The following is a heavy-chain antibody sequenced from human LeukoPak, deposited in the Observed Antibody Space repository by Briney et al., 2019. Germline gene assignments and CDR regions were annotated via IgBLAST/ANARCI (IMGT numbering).Heavy chain of an antibody. CDR3: ARKVAGYFDY. V-gene: IGHV4-34*01. J-gene: IGHJ4*02. Sequence: SETLSLTCAVYGGSFSGYYWSWIRQPPGKGLEWIGEINHSGSTNYNPSLKSRVTISVDTSMNQFSLKLSSVTAADTAVYYCARKVAGYFDYWGQGTLVTVSS. D-gene: IGHD6-19*01. CDR1: GGSFSGYY. CDR2: INHSGST.